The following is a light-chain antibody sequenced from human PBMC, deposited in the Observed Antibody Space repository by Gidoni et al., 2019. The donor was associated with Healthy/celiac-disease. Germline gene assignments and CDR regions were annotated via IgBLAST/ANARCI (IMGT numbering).Light chain of an antibody. Sequence: DIVMTQSTDSLAVSLGERSTINCKSSQSVLDSSNNKNYLAWYQQKPGQPPKLLIYWASTRESWVPDRFSGSGSATDFTLTISSLQAEDVAVYYCQQYYSTRTFXQXTKVEIK. J-gene: IGKJ1*01. CDR2: WAS. CDR1: QSVLDSSNNKNY. V-gene: IGKV4-1*01. CDR3: QQYYSTRT.